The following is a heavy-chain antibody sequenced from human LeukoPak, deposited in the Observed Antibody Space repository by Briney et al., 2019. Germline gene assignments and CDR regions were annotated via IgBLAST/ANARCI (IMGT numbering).Heavy chain of an antibody. CDR3: AKEVEYQLLYADY. J-gene: IGHJ4*02. D-gene: IGHD2-2*02. Sequence: GGSLRLSCAASGFTFSSYGMLWVRQAPGKGLEWVAFIRYDGSNKYYADSVKGRFTISRDNSKNTLYLQMNSLRAEDTAVYYCAKEVEYQLLYADYWGQGTLVTVSS. V-gene: IGHV3-30*02. CDR1: GFTFSSYG. CDR2: IRYDGSNK.